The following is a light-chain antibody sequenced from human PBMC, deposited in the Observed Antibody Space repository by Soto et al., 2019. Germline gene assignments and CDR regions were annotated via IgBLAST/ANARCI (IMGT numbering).Light chain of an antibody. Sequence: EIVMTQSPATLPVSPGERATLACRASQRVNSNLAWYQQKPGQAPRLLIYGASTRATGVPARFSGSGSGTEFTLTISSLQSEDFAVDYCQQYNNWRPITFGQGTRLEIK. J-gene: IGKJ5*01. V-gene: IGKV3-15*01. CDR1: QRVNSN. CDR3: QQYNNWRPIT. CDR2: GAS.